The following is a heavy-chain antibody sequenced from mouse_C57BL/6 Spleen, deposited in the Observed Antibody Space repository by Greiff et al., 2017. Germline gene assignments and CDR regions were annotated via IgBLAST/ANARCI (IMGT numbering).Heavy chain of an antibody. Sequence: QVQLKESGAELARPGASVKLSCKASGYTFTSYGISWVKQRTGQGLEWIGEIYPRSGNTYYNDKFKGKATLTADKSSRTAYMELRSLTSEDSAVYFCATEGIYYYCSRYYAMDYWGQGTSVTVSS. V-gene: IGHV1-81*01. CDR2: IYPRSGNT. CDR1: GYTFTSYG. CDR3: ATEGIYYYCSRYYAMDY. D-gene: IGHD1-1*01. J-gene: IGHJ4*01.